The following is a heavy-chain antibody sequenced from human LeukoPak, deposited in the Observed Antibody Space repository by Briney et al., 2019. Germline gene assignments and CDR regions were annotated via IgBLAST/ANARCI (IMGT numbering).Heavy chain of an antibody. CDR1: GFTFSNYA. CDR3: AKDLGFGEAQAQYFYYGMDV. CDR2: ISGSGGTT. Sequence: GGSLRLSCAASGFTFSNYAMNWVRQAPGKGVEGVSGISGSGGTTFYADSVKGRFSISRDNSKNTVNLQMNSLRAEDTAVYYCAKDLGFGEAQAQYFYYGMDVWGEGTSVTVSS. J-gene: IGHJ6*04. V-gene: IGHV3-23*01. D-gene: IGHD3-10*01.